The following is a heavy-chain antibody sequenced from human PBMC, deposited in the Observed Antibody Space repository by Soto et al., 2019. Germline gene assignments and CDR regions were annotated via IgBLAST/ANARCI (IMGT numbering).Heavy chain of an antibody. J-gene: IGHJ2*01. CDR2: IIYSGDI. V-gene: IGHV4-38-2*02. D-gene: IGHD4-17*01. CDR3: ARRYYGGNYWYFDL. CDR1: GASISSYNY. Sequence: SETLSLTCNVSGASISSYNYLVWFRQPPGKGLEWIGSIIYSGDIMYNPSLKSRVTLSVDTSKNQFSLKLTSVTAADTAVYYCARRYYGGNYWYFDLWGRGTLVTVSS.